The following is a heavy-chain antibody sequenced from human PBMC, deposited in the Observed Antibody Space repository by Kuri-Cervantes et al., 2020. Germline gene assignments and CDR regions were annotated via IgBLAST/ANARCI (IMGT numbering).Heavy chain of an antibody. J-gene: IGHJ5*02. Sequence: SETLSLTCAVSGGSISSGGYSWSWIRQPPGKGLEWIGYVYYTGGTSYNPSLKSRVAISLDTSKNQFSLKLTSVTTTDTAVYYCARERPAYPFGPWGQGILVTVSS. V-gene: IGHV4-61*08. D-gene: IGHD3-16*01. CDR1: GGSISSGGYS. CDR3: ARERPAYPFGP. CDR2: VYYTGGT.